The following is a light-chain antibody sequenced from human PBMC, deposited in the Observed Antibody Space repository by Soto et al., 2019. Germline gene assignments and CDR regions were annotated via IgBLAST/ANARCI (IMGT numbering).Light chain of an antibody. CDR1: SSNIGRNP. CDR3: AAWDDSLNGSV. J-gene: IGLJ3*02. CDR2: NNN. Sequence: QSALAQPPSTSGTPGQRVTISCSGSSSNIGRNPVNWYQQFPGAAPKLLIHNNNKRPSGVPDRFSGSKSGTSASLAISGLQSEDEADYYCAAWDDSLNGSVFGGGTKLTVL. V-gene: IGLV1-44*01.